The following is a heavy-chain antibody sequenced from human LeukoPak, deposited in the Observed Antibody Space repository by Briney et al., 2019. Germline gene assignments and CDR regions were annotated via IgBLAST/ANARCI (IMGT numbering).Heavy chain of an antibody. CDR2: IKEDGSEK. V-gene: IGHV3-7*03. Sequence: PGGSLRLSCAASGFTFSSYWMSWVRQAPGKGLEWVANIKEDGSEKYYVDSVKGRFTISRDNAKNSLYLQMNSLRAEDTALYYCAKESTIGAFDIWGQGTMVTVSS. J-gene: IGHJ3*02. D-gene: IGHD1-26*01. CDR3: AKESTIGAFDI. CDR1: GFTFSSYW.